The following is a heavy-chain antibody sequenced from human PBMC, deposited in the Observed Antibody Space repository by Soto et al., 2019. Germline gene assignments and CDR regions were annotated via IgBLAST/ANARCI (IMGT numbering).Heavy chain of an antibody. V-gene: IGHV6-1*01. CDR1: GDSVSSNSAA. Sequence: SQTLSLTCAISGDSVSSNSAAWNWIRQSPSRGLEWLGRTYYRSKWYNDYAVSVKSRITINPDTSKNQFSLQLNSVTPEDTAVYYCARGRRIAARLPSYYYGMDVWGQGTTVTVSS. D-gene: IGHD6-6*01. CDR2: TYYRSKWYN. CDR3: ARGRRIAARLPSYYYGMDV. J-gene: IGHJ6*02.